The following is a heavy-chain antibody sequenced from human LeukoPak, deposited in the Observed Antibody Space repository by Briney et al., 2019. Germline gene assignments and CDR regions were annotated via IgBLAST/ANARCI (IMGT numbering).Heavy chain of an antibody. Sequence: GGSLRLSCAASGFTFSSYWMSWVRQAPGKGLEWVADIKQDGSEKYYVDSVKGRFTISRDNAKNSLYLQMNSLRAEDTAVYYCARDLDFWSGYSFDYWGQGTLVTVSS. D-gene: IGHD3-3*01. CDR1: GFTFSSYW. V-gene: IGHV3-7*01. CDR3: ARDLDFWSGYSFDY. J-gene: IGHJ4*02. CDR2: IKQDGSEK.